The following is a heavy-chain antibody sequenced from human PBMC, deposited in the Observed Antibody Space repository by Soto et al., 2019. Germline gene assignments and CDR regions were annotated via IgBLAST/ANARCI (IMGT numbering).Heavy chain of an antibody. CDR1: GFTSSTYS. J-gene: IGHJ4*02. D-gene: IGHD3-10*01. Sequence: PGVSLRPSFQPSGFTSSTYSMHGFRQAPARGLEWVAVISYDGSNKYYADSVKGRFTISRDNSKNTLYLQMNSLRAEDTAVYYCARTRGVNQIYYFDYWGQGP. CDR3: ARTRGVNQIYYFDY. V-gene: IGHV3-30-3*01. CDR2: ISYDGSNK.